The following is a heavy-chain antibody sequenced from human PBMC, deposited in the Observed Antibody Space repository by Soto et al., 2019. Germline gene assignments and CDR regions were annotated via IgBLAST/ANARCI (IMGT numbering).Heavy chain of an antibody. CDR2: ISGSGGST. V-gene: IGHV3-23*01. CDR1: GFTFSSYA. J-gene: IGHJ6*02. CDR3: AKGGWSYYYYGMDV. Sequence: VGSLRLSGAASGFTFSSYAMSWVRQAPGKGLEWVSAISGSGGSTYYADSVKGRFTISRDNSKNTLYLQMNSLRAEDTAVYYCAKGGWSYYYYGMDVWGQGTTVTVSS. D-gene: IGHD6-19*01.